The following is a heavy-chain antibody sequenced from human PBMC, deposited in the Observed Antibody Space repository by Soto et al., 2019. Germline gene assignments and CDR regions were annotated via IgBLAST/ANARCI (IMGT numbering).Heavy chain of an antibody. Sequence: EVQLLESGGGLVQPGGSLRLSCAASGFTFSSYAMSWVRQAPGKGLEWVSAISGSGGSTYYADSVKGRFTISRDNSKNTLYLQMNSLRAEDTAVYYCAKGGVGDYIWGSYRLDAFDIWGQGTMVTVSS. D-gene: IGHD3-16*02. CDR3: AKGGVGDYIWGSYRLDAFDI. CDR1: GFTFSSYA. V-gene: IGHV3-23*01. J-gene: IGHJ3*02. CDR2: ISGSGGST.